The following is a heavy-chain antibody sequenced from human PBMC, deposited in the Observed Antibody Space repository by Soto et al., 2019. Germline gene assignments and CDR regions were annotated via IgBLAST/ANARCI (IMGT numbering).Heavy chain of an antibody. J-gene: IGHJ4*02. Sequence: QVQLQESGPGLVKPSQTLSLTCTVSGASISGGDYYWTWIRQPPGKGLEWIGSIYYTGNTYSNPSLESLLSISVDPSNNHFALRLTSVTAPDTAIYYCARATYDSSTYYLDYWGQGTLVTVSS. CDR1: GASISGGDYY. CDR2: IYYTGNT. V-gene: IGHV4-30-4*01. D-gene: IGHD3-22*01. CDR3: ARATYDSSTYYLDY.